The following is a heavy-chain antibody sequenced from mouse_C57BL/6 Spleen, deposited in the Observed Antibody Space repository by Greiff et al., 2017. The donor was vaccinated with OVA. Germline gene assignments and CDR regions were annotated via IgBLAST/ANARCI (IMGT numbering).Heavy chain of an antibody. V-gene: IGHV2-4*01. D-gene: IGHD2-1*01. CDR1: GFSLTSYG. J-gene: IGHJ3*01. CDR3: AKDGNYGFAY. CDR2: IWSGGST. Sequence: QVQLKQSGPGLVQPSQSLSITCTVSGFSLTSYGVHWVRQPPGKGLEWLGVIWSGGSTDYNAAFISRLSISKDNTKSQVFFKMNSLQADDAAICYSAKDGNYGFAYWGQGTLVTVSA.